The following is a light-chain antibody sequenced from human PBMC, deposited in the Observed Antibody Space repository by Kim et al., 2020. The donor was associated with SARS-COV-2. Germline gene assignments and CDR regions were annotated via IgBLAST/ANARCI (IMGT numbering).Light chain of an antibody. V-gene: IGKV1-39*01. CDR2: AAS. CDR1: QSISSY. CDR3: QQSYSTPYT. J-gene: IGKJ2*01. Sequence: ASVGDSVTITCRASQSISSYLNWYQQKPGKAPKLLIYAASSLQSGVPSKFSGSGSGTDFTLSISSLQPEDFATYYCQQSYSTPYTFGQGTKLEI.